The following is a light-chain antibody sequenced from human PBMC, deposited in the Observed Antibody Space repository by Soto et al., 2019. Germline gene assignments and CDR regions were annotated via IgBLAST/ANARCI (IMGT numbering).Light chain of an antibody. CDR1: STDVGGYNY. Sequence: QSALTQPASVSGSPGQSITISCTGTSTDVGGYNYVSWYQQHPGKAPKLLIYDVTSRPSGASNRFSGSRSGNTASLTISGLQAEDEADYYCSSYTSSITVVFGGGTKLTVL. CDR3: SSYTSSITVV. V-gene: IGLV2-14*01. CDR2: DVT. J-gene: IGLJ2*01.